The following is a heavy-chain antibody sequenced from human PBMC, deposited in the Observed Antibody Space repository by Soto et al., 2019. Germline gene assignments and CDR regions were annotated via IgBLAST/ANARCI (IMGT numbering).Heavy chain of an antibody. CDR2: ISGSDDST. J-gene: IGHJ4*02. CDR3: AKRSSSSTFDY. V-gene: IGHV3-23*01. D-gene: IGHD6-6*01. CDR1: RFTFSRYA. Sequence: EVQLLESGGGLVQPGESLRLSSAASRFTFSRYAMSWVRQAPGKGLEWVSVISGSDDSTYYADSVKGRFTISRDNSKNTLYLQMNSLRAEDSAVYYCAKRSSSSTFDYWGQGTLVTVSS.